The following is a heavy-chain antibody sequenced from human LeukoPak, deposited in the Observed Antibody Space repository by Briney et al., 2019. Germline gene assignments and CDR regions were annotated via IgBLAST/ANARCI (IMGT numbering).Heavy chain of an antibody. V-gene: IGHV3-30*02. J-gene: IGHJ1*01. CDR2: IRYEGSNK. Sequence: PGGSLRLSCAASGFTFSSYGMHSVRPAPGKGLEWVAFIRYEGSNKYYADSVKGRFTISRDNSKNTLYLQMNSLRAEDTAVYYCAKDFRSIAVAGQYFQHWGQGTLVTVSS. CDR1: GFTFSSYG. CDR3: AKDFRSIAVAGQYFQH. D-gene: IGHD6-19*01.